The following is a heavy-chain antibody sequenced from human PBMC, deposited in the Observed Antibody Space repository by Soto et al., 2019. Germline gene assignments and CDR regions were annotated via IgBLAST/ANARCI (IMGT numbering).Heavy chain of an antibody. CDR1: GGTFSSYA. J-gene: IGHJ4*02. CDR2: IIPIFGTA. Sequence: ASVKVSCKASGGTFSSYAISWVRQAPGQGLEWMGGIIPIFGTANYAQKFQGRVTITADESTSTAYMELSSLRSEDTAVYYCARGFGFRETPGHWGQGTLVTVSS. CDR3: ARGFGFRETPGH. V-gene: IGHV1-69*13. D-gene: IGHD3-16*01.